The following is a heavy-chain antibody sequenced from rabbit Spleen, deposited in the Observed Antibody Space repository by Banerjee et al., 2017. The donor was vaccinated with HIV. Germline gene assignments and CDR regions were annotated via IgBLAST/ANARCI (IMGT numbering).Heavy chain of an antibody. CDR1: GFSFSSSYY. J-gene: IGHJ4*01. D-gene: IGHD2-1*01. CDR3: ARGSAAMTMVITGYYLGL. V-gene: IGHV1S40*01. Sequence: QSLEESGGDLVKPGASLTLTCTASGFSFSSSYYMCWVRQAPGKGLEWIGCIYTDGSGSTAYASWAIGRFTVSKTSATTVTLQMTSLTAADTSTYFCARGSAAMTMVITGYYLGLWGPGTLVTVS. CDR2: IYTDGSGST.